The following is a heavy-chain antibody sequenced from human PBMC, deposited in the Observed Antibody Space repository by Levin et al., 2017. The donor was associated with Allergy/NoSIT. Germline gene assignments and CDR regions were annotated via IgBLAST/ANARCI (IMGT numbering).Heavy chain of an antibody. CDR2: IYYDGTT. CDR1: GGSISSSSYY. V-gene: IGHV4-39*07. D-gene: IGHD3-22*01. J-gene: IGHJ4*02. CDR3: AKGNAHYDTSGYHEY. Sequence: SETLSLTCTVSGGSISSSSYYWGWVRQPPGKGLEWIGSIYYDGTTYYNPSLKSRITISLDTSKDQFSLNLRAVTATDTAVYYCAKGNAHYDTSGYHEYWGQGTLVTVSS.